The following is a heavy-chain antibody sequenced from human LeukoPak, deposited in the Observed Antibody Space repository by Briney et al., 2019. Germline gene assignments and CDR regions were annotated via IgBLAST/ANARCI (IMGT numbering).Heavy chain of an antibody. CDR3: AKDGSERELWAQYYYYYYYMDV. Sequence: PGGSLRLSCAASGFTFSSYGMHWVRQAPGKGLEWVAVISYDGSNKYYADSVKGRFTISRDNSKNTLYLQMNSLRAEDTAVYYCAKDGSERELWAQYYYYYYYMDVWGKGTTVTVSS. CDR1: GFTFSSYG. J-gene: IGHJ6*03. V-gene: IGHV3-30*18. D-gene: IGHD1-26*01. CDR2: ISYDGSNK.